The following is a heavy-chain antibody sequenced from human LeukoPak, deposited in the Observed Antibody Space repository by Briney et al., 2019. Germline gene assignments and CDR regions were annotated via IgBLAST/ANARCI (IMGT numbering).Heavy chain of an antibody. V-gene: IGHV3-7*01. CDR1: GVTFSSDW. J-gene: IGHJ4*02. CDR3: AREILAPGKTHDY. CDR2: IKPDGSEK. Sequence: GGSLRLSCADSGVTFSSDWMSWVRQAPGKGLEWVAHIKPDGSEKYYVDSMKGRFTISRDNTKNSLSLQMNSLRAEDTAVYYCAREILAPGKTHDYWGQGTLVTVSS.